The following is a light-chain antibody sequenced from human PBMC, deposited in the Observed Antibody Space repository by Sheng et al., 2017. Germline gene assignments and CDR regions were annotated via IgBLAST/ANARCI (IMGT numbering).Light chain of an antibody. V-gene: IGKV1-33*01. CDR2: DVS. CDR1: QDINSY. Sequence: DIQMTQSPTSLSASVGDRVIITCQASQDINSYLNWYQQKPGKAPKLLIYDVSTLEAGVSSRFSGSGSGTDFTFTINNVQPEDFATYYCQQYDNLPFTFGGGTKVDIK. CDR3: QQYDNLPFT. J-gene: IGKJ4*01.